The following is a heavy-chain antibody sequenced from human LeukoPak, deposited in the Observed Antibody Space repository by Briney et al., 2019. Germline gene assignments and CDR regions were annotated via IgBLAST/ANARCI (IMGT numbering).Heavy chain of an antibody. Sequence: GGSLRLSCAASGFTFSNYAMHWVRQAPGKGLEWVAVISFDGSIKYYTDSVKGRFTISRDNSKNTLYLQMNSLRAEDTAIYYCARVDSSSWYSAYFDYWGQGTLVTVSS. D-gene: IGHD6-13*01. V-gene: IGHV3-30-3*01. J-gene: IGHJ4*02. CDR3: ARVDSSSWYSAYFDY. CDR2: ISFDGSIK. CDR1: GFTFSNYA.